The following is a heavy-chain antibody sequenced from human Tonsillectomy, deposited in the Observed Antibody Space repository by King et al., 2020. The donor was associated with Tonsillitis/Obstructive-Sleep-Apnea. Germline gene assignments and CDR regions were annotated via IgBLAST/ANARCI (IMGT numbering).Heavy chain of an antibody. Sequence: VQLVESGGGVVQPGRSLRLSCAASGFTFSNYGMHWVRQAPGKGLEWVAVISYDGSTTYYADSVKGRFTNSRDNYKRTLFLQMTSLIVEDTDLYYCAMEAFVEGSQWVEAFYIWGQGKMVTVSS. CDR1: GFTFSNYG. J-gene: IGHJ3*02. CDR2: ISYDGSTT. CDR3: AMEAFVEGSQWVEAFYI. V-gene: IGHV3-30*03. D-gene: IGHD1-26*01.